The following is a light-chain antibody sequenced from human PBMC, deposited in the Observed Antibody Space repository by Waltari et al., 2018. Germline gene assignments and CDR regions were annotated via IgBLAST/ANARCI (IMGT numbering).Light chain of an antibody. CDR3: QSFDSTNVV. J-gene: IGLJ2*01. CDR2: EDN. Sequence: NFMLTQPHSVSESPGKTITVSCTGRSRSISRNYVQWYQQRPGSAPTTVIYEDNQRPSGVPDRFSGSIDSSSNSASLTISGLKIEDEADYYCQSFDSTNVVFGGGTKLTVL. V-gene: IGLV6-57*02. CDR1: SRSISRNY.